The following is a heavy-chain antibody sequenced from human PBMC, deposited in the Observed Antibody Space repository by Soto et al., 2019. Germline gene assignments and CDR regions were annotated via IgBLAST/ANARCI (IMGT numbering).Heavy chain of an antibody. D-gene: IGHD3-22*01. Sequence: KASETLSLTCTVSGGSIGNYYWSWLRQPPGKGLESIGYIYYSGSTNYNPSLKSRVTISVDTSKNQFSLKLRSVTAADTAVYYCARSPLPTNYQDSSGSYFDFWGKGTLVTVSS. CDR2: IYYSGST. CDR1: GGSIGNYY. CDR3: ARSPLPTNYQDSSGSYFDF. V-gene: IGHV4-59*01. J-gene: IGHJ4*02.